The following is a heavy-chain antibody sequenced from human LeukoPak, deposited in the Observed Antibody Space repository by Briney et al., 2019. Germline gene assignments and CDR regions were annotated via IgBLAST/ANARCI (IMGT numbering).Heavy chain of an antibody. CDR3: ARLGLEKTWMQLWSAGTFDS. Sequence: ASVKVSCKASGYTFNTYDINWVRQAPGQGLEWMGWISTYSGNTNYAQNLQDRVTMTTNSSTDTAYLEMRSLRSDDTAMYYCARLGLEKTWMQLWSAGTFDSWGQGTMVSVSS. D-gene: IGHD5-18*01. J-gene: IGHJ3*01. CDR2: ISTYSGNT. CDR1: GYTFNTYD. V-gene: IGHV1-18*01.